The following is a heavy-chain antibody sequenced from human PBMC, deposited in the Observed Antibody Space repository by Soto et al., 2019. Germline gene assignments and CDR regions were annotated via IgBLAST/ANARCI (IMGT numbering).Heavy chain of an antibody. Sequence: SVKVSCKASGFTFTSSAVQWVRQARGQRLEWIGWIVVGSGNTNYAQKFQERVTITRDMSTSTAYMELSSLRSEDTAVYYCAAADGSGGRFYYYYYGMDVWGQGTTVTVSS. D-gene: IGHD3-10*01. J-gene: IGHJ6*02. CDR2: IVVGSGNT. CDR1: GFTFTSSA. V-gene: IGHV1-58*01. CDR3: AAADGSGGRFYYYYYGMDV.